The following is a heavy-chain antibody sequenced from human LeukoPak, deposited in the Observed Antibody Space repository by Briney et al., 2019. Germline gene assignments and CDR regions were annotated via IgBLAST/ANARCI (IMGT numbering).Heavy chain of an antibody. D-gene: IGHD7-27*01. CDR1: GFTFTSYA. Sequence: GGSPRLSCAASGFTFTSYAMRWVRQAPGKGLEWVSAISGSGDTAYYADSVKGRFTVSRDNSKNTLSLLMNSLKAEDTAVYYCAKPRETGGYFFDYWGQGTLVTVSS. V-gene: IGHV3-23*01. CDR2: ISGSGDTA. J-gene: IGHJ4*02. CDR3: AKPRETGGYFFDY.